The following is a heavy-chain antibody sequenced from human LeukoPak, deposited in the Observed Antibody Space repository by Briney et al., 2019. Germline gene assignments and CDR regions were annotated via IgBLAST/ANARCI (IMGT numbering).Heavy chain of an antibody. CDR1: GFTVSSNY. CDR3: ARVIITTGGFDYGMDV. D-gene: IGHD3-10*01. Sequence: GGSLRLSCVASGFTVSSNYMRWVRQAPGKGLEWVANIKQDGSEKYYEDSVKGRFTISRDNAKNSLYLQMNSLRAEDTAVYYCARVIITTGGFDYGMDVWGQGTTVTVSS. CDR2: IKQDGSEK. V-gene: IGHV3-7*04. J-gene: IGHJ6*02.